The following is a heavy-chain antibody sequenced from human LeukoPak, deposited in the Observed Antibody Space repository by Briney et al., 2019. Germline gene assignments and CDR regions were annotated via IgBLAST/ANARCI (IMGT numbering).Heavy chain of an antibody. J-gene: IGHJ1*01. CDR1: GGTFSSYA. Sequence: ASVKVSCKASGGTFSSYAISWVRRAPGQGLEWMGRIIPILGIANYAQKFQGRVTITADKSTSTAYMELSSLRSEDTAVYYCALSSCSGGSCFQTKFQHWGQGTLVTVSS. CDR3: ALSSCSGGSCFQTKFQH. V-gene: IGHV1-69*04. CDR2: IIPILGIA. D-gene: IGHD2-15*01.